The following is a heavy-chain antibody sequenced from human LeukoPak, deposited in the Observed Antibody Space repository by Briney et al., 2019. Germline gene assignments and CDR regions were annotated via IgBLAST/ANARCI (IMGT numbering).Heavy chain of an antibody. Sequence: GGSLRLSCAASGFTFSSYAMSWVRQAPGKGPEWVSVISGSGGSTHYADSVKGRFTISRDNSKNTLYLQMSSLRVEDTAVYYCAKRRDLIAVAGTWFDYWGQGTLVTVSS. CDR2: ISGSGGST. V-gene: IGHV3-23*01. D-gene: IGHD6-19*01. J-gene: IGHJ4*02. CDR3: AKRRDLIAVAGTWFDY. CDR1: GFTFSSYA.